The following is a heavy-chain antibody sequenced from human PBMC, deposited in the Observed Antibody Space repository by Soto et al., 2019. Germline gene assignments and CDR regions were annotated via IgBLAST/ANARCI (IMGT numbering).Heavy chain of an antibody. CDR2: IYYSGST. J-gene: IGHJ6*02. Sequence: SETLSLTCIVSRGCISRYYWSWIRQPPGQGLEWMGCIYYSGSTNYNPSLKSRVTISVDTSKTRFSLKLSCVPAADTAVYYCARGGNYDFWSGSHDYSGMDGWGQGTEVTAAS. V-gene: IGHV4-59*01. D-gene: IGHD3-3*01. CDR1: RGCISRYY. CDR3: ARGGNYDFWSGSHDYSGMDG.